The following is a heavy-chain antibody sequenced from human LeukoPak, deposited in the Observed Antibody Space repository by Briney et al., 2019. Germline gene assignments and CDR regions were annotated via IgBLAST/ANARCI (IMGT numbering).Heavy chain of an antibody. CDR3: ASLGGVRGVILSGWFDP. CDR2: ISYSGGT. J-gene: IGHJ5*02. D-gene: IGHD3-10*01. Sequence: SETLSLTCTVSGGSISSTNYYWGWIRQPPGTGLEWIGSISYSGGTYYNPSLKSRVTISVDKSKNQFSLKLSSVTAADTAVYYCASLGGVRGVILSGWFDPWGQGTLVTVSS. CDR1: GGSISSTNYY. V-gene: IGHV4-39*07.